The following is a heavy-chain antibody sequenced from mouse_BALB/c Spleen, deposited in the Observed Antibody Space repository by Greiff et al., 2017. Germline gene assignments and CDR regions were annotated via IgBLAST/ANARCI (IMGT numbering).Heavy chain of an antibody. D-gene: IGHD1-2*01. CDR3: ARVITTGRDAMDY. CDR1: GFTFSSFG. Sequence: EVKLVESGGGLVQPGGSRKLSCAASGFTFSSFGMHWVRQAPEKGLEWVAYISSGSSTIYYADTVKGRFTISRDNPKNTLFLQMTSLRSEDTAMYYCARVITTGRDAMDYWGQGTSVTVSS. CDR2: ISSGSSTI. J-gene: IGHJ4*01. V-gene: IGHV5-17*02.